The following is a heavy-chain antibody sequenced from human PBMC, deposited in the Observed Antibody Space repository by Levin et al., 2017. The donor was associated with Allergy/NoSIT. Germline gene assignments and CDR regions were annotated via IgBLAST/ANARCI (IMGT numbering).Heavy chain of an antibody. J-gene: IGHJ4*02. V-gene: IGHV3-53*01. D-gene: IGHD3-22*01. CDR3: ARERRDSSGYYYFDY. Sequence: GESLKISCAASGFTVSSNYMSWVRQAPGKGLEWVSVIYSGGSTYYADSVKGRFTISRDNSKNTLYLQMNSLRAEDTAVYYCARERRDSSGYYYFDYWGQGTLVTVSS. CDR1: GFTVSSNY. CDR2: IYSGGST.